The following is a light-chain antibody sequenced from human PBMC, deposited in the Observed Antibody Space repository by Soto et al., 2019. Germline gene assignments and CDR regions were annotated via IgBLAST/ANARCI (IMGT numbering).Light chain of an antibody. Sequence: EIVLQKSPGTLSLSPGERAPLSGRASQSVRNNYLAWYQQKPGQAPRLLIYGASNRATGIPDRFSGSGSGTDFTLTISRLEPEDFAVYYCQQYGSSPWTVGQGTKVDI. J-gene: IGKJ1*01. CDR1: QSVRNNY. CDR2: GAS. V-gene: IGKV3-20*01. CDR3: QQYGSSPWT.